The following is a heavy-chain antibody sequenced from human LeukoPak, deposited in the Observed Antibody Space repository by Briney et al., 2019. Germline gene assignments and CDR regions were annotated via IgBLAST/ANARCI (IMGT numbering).Heavy chain of an antibody. CDR1: GGSISSGGYY. Sequence: PSETLSLTCTVSGGSISSGGYYWSWIRQPPGKGLEWIGYIYHSGSTYYNPSLKSRVTISVDTSKNQFSLKLSSVTAADTAVYYCAIVLEAYISHFDYWGQGTLVTVSS. J-gene: IGHJ4*02. CDR2: IYHSGST. V-gene: IGHV4-30-2*01. CDR3: AIVLEAYISHFDY. D-gene: IGHD3-3*01.